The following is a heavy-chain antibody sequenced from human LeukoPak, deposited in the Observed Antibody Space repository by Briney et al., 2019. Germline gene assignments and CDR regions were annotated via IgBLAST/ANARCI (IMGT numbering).Heavy chain of an antibody. CDR3: ARASHIGAAGLLDY. CDR2: INTDGSST. CDR1: GFTFSSYW. V-gene: IGHV3-74*01. Sequence: GGSLRLSCAASGFTFSSYWMHWVRQAPGKGLVWVSRINTDGSSTSYADSVEGRFTISRDTSKNTLYLQMNSLRVEDTAVYYCARASHIGAAGLLDYWGQGSLVTVSS. J-gene: IGHJ4*02. D-gene: IGHD6-13*01.